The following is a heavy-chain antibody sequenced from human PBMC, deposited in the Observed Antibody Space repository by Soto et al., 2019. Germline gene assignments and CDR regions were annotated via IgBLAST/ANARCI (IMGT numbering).Heavy chain of an antibody. CDR3: ASLYYYGMDV. CDR2: IDPSDSYT. CDR1: GYSFTSYW. Sequence: GQSLQISCKGSGYSFTSYWISWVRQMPGTGPEWMGSIDPSDSYTDYRPSVQGRVTISADKSISTAYLQRRSPKASDTAMYYCASLYYYGMDVWGQGTTVNVS. J-gene: IGHJ6*02. V-gene: IGHV5-10-1*01.